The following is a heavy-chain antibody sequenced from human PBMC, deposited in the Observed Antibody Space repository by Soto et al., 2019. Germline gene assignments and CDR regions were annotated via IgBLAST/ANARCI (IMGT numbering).Heavy chain of an antibody. J-gene: IGHJ6*02. V-gene: IGHV4-39*01. Sequence: SETLSLTCTVSGGSISSYYWGWIRQPPGKGLEWIGSIYYSGSTYYNPSLKSRVTISVDTSKNQFSLKLSSVTAADTAVYYCARVKGVGITIFGVSYYYYYGMDVWGQGTTVTVSS. CDR2: IYYSGST. CDR1: GGSISSYY. D-gene: IGHD3-3*01. CDR3: ARVKGVGITIFGVSYYYYYGMDV.